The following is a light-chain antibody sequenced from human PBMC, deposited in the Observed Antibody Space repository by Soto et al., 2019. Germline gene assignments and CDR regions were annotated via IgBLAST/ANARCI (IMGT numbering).Light chain of an antibody. CDR2: GAS. CDR3: QQYNTWPRT. V-gene: IGKV3-15*01. CDR1: QSVSNN. J-gene: IGKJ1*01. Sequence: ETVMTQSPATLSVFPGERATLSCRASQSVSNNLAWYQQKPGQPPRLLIYGASTRATGMPARFSGSGSGTEFTLTISSLQSEDFAVYYCQQYNTWPRTFGQGTKVDI.